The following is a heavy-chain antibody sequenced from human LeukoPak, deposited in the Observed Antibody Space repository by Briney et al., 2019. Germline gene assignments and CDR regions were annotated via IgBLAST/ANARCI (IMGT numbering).Heavy chain of an antibody. V-gene: IGHV3-30*18. CDR3: AKELRGYSYGLRNNWFDP. CDR2: ISYDGSNK. D-gene: IGHD5-18*01. J-gene: IGHJ5*02. CDR1: GFTFSSYG. Sequence: GRSLRLSCAASGFTFSSYGMHWVRQAPGKGLEWVAVISYDGSNKYYADSVEGRFTISRDNSKNTLYLQMNSLRAEDTAVYYCAKELRGYSYGLRNNWFDPWGQGTLVTVSS.